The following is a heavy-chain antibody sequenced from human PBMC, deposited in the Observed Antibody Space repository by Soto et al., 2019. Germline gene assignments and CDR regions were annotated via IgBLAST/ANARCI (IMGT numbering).Heavy chain of an antibody. D-gene: IGHD4-17*01. CDR3: ARDLYDYGDYRNWLDP. CDR1: GDYISSSKW. V-gene: IGHV4-4*02. J-gene: IGHJ5*02. CDR2: IYHTGST. Sequence: SETLSLTCAVSGDYISSSKWWSWVRQPPGKGLEWIGEIYHTGSTNYNPSLKSRVIISVDKSKNQFSLKLNSVTAADTAVYYCARDLYDYGDYRNWLDPWGQGTLVTVSS.